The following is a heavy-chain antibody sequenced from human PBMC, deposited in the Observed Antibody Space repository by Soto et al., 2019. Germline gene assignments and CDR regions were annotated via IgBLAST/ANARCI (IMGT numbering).Heavy chain of an antibody. CDR1: GGSITSYY. Sequence: QLQLQESGPGLVKPSETLSLTCTVSGGSITSYYWTWIRKPPGKGLEWIGYIYYSGSTNYNPSLKSRVTISVDTSKNQFSLKLSSVTAADTAVYYCARDRRGLDPWGQGTLVTVSS. CDR3: ARDRRGLDP. J-gene: IGHJ5*02. CDR2: IYYSGST. V-gene: IGHV4-59*01.